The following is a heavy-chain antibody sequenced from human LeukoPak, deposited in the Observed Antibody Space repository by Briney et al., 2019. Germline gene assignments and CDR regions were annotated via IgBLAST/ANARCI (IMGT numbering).Heavy chain of an antibody. CDR1: GYTFTTYG. D-gene: IGHD2-15*01. CDR2: ISAHKGDT. J-gene: IGHJ4*02. V-gene: IGHV1-18*01. CDR3: ARADIIVVAGATPVGSGFEY. Sequence: ASVKVSCKTSGYTFTTYGISWLRQAPGQGLEWMGWISAHKGDTEYAQKLQGRVTMTRDTSTSTAYMELQSLTSDDTAVYYCARADIIVVAGATPVGSGFEYWGQGALITVS.